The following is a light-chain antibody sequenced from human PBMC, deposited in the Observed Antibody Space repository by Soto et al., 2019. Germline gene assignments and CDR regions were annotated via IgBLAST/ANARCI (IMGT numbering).Light chain of an antibody. CDR1: QSVSSTY. Sequence: EIVLTQSPGTLSLSPGERGTLSCRASQSVSSTYLAWYQQTPGQAPRLLIYGASSMATGIPDRFSGSGSGTDFTLTISRLEPEDVAVYYCQQYGSSPPLTFGGGTKVEIK. CDR3: QQYGSSPPLT. V-gene: IGKV3-20*01. J-gene: IGKJ4*01. CDR2: GAS.